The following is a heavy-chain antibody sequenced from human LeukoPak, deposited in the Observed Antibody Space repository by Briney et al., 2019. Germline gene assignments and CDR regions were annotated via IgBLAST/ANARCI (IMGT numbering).Heavy chain of an antibody. D-gene: IGHD4-17*01. J-gene: IGHJ3*02. CDR1: GFTFDDYA. CDR3: AKGFASTVVTRNDAFDI. CDR2: ISWNSGSI. V-gene: IGHV3-9*01. Sequence: PGGSLRLSCAASGFTFDDYAMHWVRHAPGKGLEWVSGISWNSGSIGYADSVKGRFTISRDNAKSSLYLQMNSLRAEDTALYYCAKGFASTVVTRNDAFDIWGQGTTVTVSS.